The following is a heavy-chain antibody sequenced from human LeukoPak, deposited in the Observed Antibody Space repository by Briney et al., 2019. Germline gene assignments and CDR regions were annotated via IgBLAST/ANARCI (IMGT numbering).Heavy chain of an antibody. J-gene: IGHJ3*02. Sequence: PSETLSLTCAVYGGSFSGYYWSWIRQPPGKGLEWIGEINHSGSTNYNPSLKSRVTISVDTSKNQFSLKLSSVTAADTAVYYCAREPNSGSHAFKAFDIWGQGTMVTVSS. CDR2: INHSGST. V-gene: IGHV4-34*01. D-gene: IGHD1-26*01. CDR3: AREPNSGSHAFKAFDI. CDR1: GGSFSGYY.